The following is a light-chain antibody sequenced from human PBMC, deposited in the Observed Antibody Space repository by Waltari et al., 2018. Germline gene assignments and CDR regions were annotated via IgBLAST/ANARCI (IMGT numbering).Light chain of an antibody. J-gene: IGKJ4*01. CDR2: DTS. Sequence: ENVLTQSPATLSLSPGERATLACRASQSVNWYLAWYQQRPGQAPRLLIYDTSNRDTGIPARFSGSGSETDFTLTISSLEPDDSAVYYCQQRRNWPLTFGGGTKVEIK. CDR1: QSVNWY. CDR3: QQRRNWPLT. V-gene: IGKV3-11*01.